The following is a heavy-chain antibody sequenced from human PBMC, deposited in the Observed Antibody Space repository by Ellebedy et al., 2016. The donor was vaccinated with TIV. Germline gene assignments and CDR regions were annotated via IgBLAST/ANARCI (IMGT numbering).Heavy chain of an antibody. CDR2: INPSGGST. J-gene: IGHJ4*02. V-gene: IGHV1-46*01. CDR1: GYTFTSYY. Sequence: ASVKVSCKASGYTFTSYYMHWVRQAPGQGLEWMGIINPSGGSTNYAQKFQGRVTITADKSTSTAYMELSSLRSEDTAVYYCARGTYFDYWGQGTLVTVSS. D-gene: IGHD1-1*01. CDR3: ARGTYFDY.